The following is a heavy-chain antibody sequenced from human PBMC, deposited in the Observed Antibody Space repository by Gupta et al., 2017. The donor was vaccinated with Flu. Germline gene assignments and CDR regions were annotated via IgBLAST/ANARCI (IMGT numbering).Heavy chain of an antibody. J-gene: IGHJ1*01. Sequence: EVQLVESGGGLVQPGGSLRLSCVASGFTFSSYEMNWVRPAPGKGLEWVSYISNSGNTIYYAESVKGRFTSSRDNAKNSVYLQMNSLRAEDTAIYYCARGAARIGVVGAATGYFQLWGQGTLVTVSS. V-gene: IGHV3-48*03. CDR3: ARGAARIGVVGAATGYFQL. CDR1: GFTFSSYE. D-gene: IGHD2-15*01. CDR2: ISNSGNTI.